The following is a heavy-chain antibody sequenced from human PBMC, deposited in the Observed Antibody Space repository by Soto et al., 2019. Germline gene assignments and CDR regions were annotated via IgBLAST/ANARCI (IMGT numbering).Heavy chain of an antibody. V-gene: IGHV1-8*01. CDR1: GYTFTSYD. CDR3: ARGPYDYMWGSYRYRGYFAY. J-gene: IGHJ4*02. CDR2: MNPNSGNT. Sequence: QVQLVQSGAEVKKPGASVKVSCKASGYTFTSYDINWVRQATGQGLEWMGWMNPNSGNTGYAQKFQGRVTMTRNTYISTAYMELSSLRSEDTAVYYCARGPYDYMWGSYRYRGYFAYWGQGTLVTVSS. D-gene: IGHD3-16*02.